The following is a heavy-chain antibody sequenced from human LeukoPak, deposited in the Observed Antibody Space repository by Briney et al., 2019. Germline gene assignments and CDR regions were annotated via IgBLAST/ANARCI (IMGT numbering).Heavy chain of an antibody. J-gene: IGHJ4*02. CDR2: INHSGST. CDR1: GGSFSGYY. Sequence: SETLSLTWAGYGGSFSGYYWSWFGQPPGKGLDWSGEINHSGSTNYNPSLKSRVTISVDTSKKQFSLKLTSVTAADTAIYYCATEYCASSSCRFDSWGQGTLVTVSS. D-gene: IGHD2-2*01. CDR3: ATEYCASSSCRFDS. V-gene: IGHV4-34*01.